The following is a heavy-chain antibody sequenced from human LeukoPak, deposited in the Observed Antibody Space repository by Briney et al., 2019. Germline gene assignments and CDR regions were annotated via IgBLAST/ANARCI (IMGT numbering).Heavy chain of an antibody. CDR3: ARRLVAVAAIDY. V-gene: IGHV3-72*01. J-gene: IGHJ4*02. CDR2: SRNKANSYTT. CDR1: GFTFSDHY. Sequence: PGGSLRLSCAASGFTFSDHYMDWARQAPGKGLEWVARSRNKANSYTTEYAASVKGRFTISRDDAKNSLYLQMNSLKTEDTAVYFCARRLVAVAAIDYWGQGTLVTVSS. D-gene: IGHD6-19*01.